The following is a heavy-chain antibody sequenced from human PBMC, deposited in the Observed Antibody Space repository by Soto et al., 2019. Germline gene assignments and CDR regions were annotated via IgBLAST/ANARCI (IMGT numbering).Heavy chain of an antibody. CDR3: ARGWGRIFDY. CDR1: GRSFSVYY. J-gene: IGHJ4*02. CDR2: LTHSGST. Sequence: QVQLQQWGAGLLKPSETLSRTCAVYGRSFSVYYWNWIRQHQGKGLEWTGELTHSGSTNYTPSLTSRATISGDPSKIQFSLKLSSVTAADTAVYYCARGWGRIFDYWGQGPLVTVSS. D-gene: IGHD7-27*01. V-gene: IGHV4-34*01.